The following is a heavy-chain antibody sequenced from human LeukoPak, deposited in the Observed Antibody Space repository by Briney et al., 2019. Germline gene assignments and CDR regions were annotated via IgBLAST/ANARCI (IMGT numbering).Heavy chain of an antibody. CDR3: AKSSRASGYGMDV. CDR2: ISYDGSNK. V-gene: IGHV3-30*18. D-gene: IGHD3-10*01. CDR1: GFTFSSYG. Sequence: PGGSLRLSCAASGFTFSSYGMHWVRQAPGKGLEGVAVISYDGSNKYYADSVKGRFTISRDNSKNTLYLQMNSLRAEDTAVYYCAKSSRASGYGMDVWGQGTTVTVSS. J-gene: IGHJ6*02.